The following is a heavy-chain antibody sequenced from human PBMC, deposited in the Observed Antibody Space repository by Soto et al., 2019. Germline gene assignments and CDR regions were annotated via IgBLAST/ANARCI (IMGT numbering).Heavy chain of an antibody. Sequence: ASVKVSCKVSGYTLTELSMHWVRQAPGKGLEWMGGFDPEDGETIYAQKFQGRVTMTEDTSTDTAYMELSSLRSEDTAVYYCATGLWFGELYYYGMDFWGQGTTVTVSS. J-gene: IGHJ6*02. CDR1: GYTLTELS. CDR3: ATGLWFGELYYYGMDF. V-gene: IGHV1-24*01. CDR2: FDPEDGET. D-gene: IGHD3-10*01.